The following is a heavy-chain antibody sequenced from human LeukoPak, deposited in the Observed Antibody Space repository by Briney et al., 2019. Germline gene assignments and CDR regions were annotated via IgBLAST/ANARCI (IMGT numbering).Heavy chain of an antibody. CDR3: ARYFPMAGFDP. CDR2: IYYSGST. Sequence: SSETLSLTCTVSGGSISSSSYYWGWIRQPPGKGLEWIGSIYYSGSTYYNPSLKSRVTISVDTSKNQFSLKLSSVTAADTAVYYCARYFPMAGFDPWGQGTLVTVSS. J-gene: IGHJ5*02. D-gene: IGHD3-10*01. CDR1: GGSISSSSYY. V-gene: IGHV4-39*01.